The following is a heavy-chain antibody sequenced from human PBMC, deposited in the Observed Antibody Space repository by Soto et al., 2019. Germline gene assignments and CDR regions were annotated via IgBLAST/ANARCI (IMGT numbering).Heavy chain of an antibody. J-gene: IGHJ6*02. D-gene: IGHD2-2*01. CDR3: ARERCSSTSCYPTWDYYYYGMDV. Sequence: SVKVSCKASGGTFSSYAISWVRQAPGQGLEWMGGIIPIFGTANYAQKFQGRVTITADESTSTAYMELSSLRSEDTAVYYCARERCSSTSCYPTWDYYYYGMDVWGQGTTVTVS. V-gene: IGHV1-69*13. CDR1: GGTFSSYA. CDR2: IIPIFGTA.